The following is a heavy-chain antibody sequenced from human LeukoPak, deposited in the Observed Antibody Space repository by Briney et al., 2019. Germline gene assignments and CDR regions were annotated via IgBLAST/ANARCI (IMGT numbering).Heavy chain of an antibody. CDR3: ARVGPRDHDSSGYLY. J-gene: IGHJ4*02. D-gene: IGHD3-22*01. Sequence: GGSLRLSCAASGFTFSSYEMNWVRQAPRKGLEWVSYISSSGSTIYYADSVKGRFTISRDNAKNSLYLQMNSLRAEDTAVYYCARVGPRDHDSSGYLYWGQGTLVTVSS. CDR2: ISSSGSTI. CDR1: GFTFSSYE. V-gene: IGHV3-48*03.